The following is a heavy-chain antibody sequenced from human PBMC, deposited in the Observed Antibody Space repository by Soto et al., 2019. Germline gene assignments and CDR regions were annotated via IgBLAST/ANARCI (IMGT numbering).Heavy chain of an antibody. CDR2: IYYSGST. V-gene: IGHV4-59*01. Sequence: SETLSLTCTVSGGSISSYYWSWIRQPPGKGLEWIGYIYYSGSTNYNPSLKSRVTISVDTSKNQFSLKLSSVTAADTAVYYCARDGVVHYYGMDVWGQGTTVTVSS. D-gene: IGHD2-2*01. J-gene: IGHJ6*02. CDR3: ARDGVVHYYGMDV. CDR1: GGSISSYY.